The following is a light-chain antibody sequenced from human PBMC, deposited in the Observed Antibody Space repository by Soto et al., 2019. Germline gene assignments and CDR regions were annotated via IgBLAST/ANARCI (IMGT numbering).Light chain of an antibody. J-gene: IGLJ1*01. CDR1: SSDVGGYKH. CDR3: SAYAGSNSLV. V-gene: IGLV2-8*01. Sequence: QSVLTQPPSASGSPGQSVTISCTGTSSDVGGYKHVSWYQQHPGKAPKVMIYEVSKRPSGVPYRFSGSKSGNTASLTVSGLQADDEADYYCSAYAGSNSLVFGSGTKVTVL. CDR2: EVS.